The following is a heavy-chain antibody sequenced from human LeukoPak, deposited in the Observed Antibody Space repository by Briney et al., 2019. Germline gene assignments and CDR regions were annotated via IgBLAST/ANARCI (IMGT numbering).Heavy chain of an antibody. J-gene: IGHJ4*02. V-gene: IGHV1-69*13. CDR3: ARVLEYSSSSLGY. Sequence: GASVKVSCKASGYTFTIYGISWVRQAPGQGLEWMGGIIPIFGTANYAQKFQGRVTITADESTSTAYMELSSLRSEDTAVYYCARVLEYSSSSLGYWGQGTLVTVSS. D-gene: IGHD6-6*01. CDR1: GYTFTIYG. CDR2: IIPIFGTA.